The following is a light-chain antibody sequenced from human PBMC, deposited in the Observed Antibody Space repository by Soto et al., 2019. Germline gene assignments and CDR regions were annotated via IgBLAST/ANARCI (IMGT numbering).Light chain of an antibody. Sequence: QSVLTQPPSVSAAPGQSVIISCSGSSSNIGSNYVSWYQQLPVTAPKLLIYDKNERPSGIPDRFSASKSGTSAALGITGLHTGDEADYYCGAWDHSLNVGVFGGGTKVTVL. J-gene: IGLJ3*02. CDR1: SSNIGSNY. V-gene: IGLV1-51*01. CDR2: DKN. CDR3: GAWDHSLNVGV.